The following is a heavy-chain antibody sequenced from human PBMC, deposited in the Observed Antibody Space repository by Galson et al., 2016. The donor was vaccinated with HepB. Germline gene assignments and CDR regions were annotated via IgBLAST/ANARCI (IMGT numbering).Heavy chain of an antibody. CDR1: GFSVKNNY. CDR2: MYRGGAL. V-gene: IGHV3-53*01. Sequence: SLRLSCAVSGFSVKNNYVAWFRQTAGKRLERVSVMYRGGALVYADAVKGRFTISRDYVHNTVYLQMNSLTVDDTALYYCARGPYGSGSYYGLGNWGQGTLVTVSS. J-gene: IGHJ4*02. CDR3: ARGPYGSGSYYGLGN. D-gene: IGHD3-10*01.